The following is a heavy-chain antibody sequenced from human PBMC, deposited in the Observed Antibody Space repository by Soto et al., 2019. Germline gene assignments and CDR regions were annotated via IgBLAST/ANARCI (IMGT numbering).Heavy chain of an antibody. CDR2: INPNSGGT. CDR1: GYTFTGYY. CDR3: ARDASIAVAGDNWFDP. D-gene: IGHD6-19*01. J-gene: IGHJ5*02. V-gene: IGHV1-2*04. Sequence: ASVKVSCKASGYTFTGYYMHWVRQAPGQGLEWMGWINPNSGGTNYAQKFQGWATMTRDTSINTAYMELSRLRSDDTAVYYCARDASIAVAGDNWFDPWGQGTLVTVSS.